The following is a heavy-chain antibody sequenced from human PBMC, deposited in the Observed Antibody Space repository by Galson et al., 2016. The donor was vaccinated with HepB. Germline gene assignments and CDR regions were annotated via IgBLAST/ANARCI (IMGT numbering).Heavy chain of an antibody. CDR1: GYTFTTYG. Sequence: SVKVSCKASGYTFTTYGINWVRQAPGQGLEWMGWISPYTGNIYYAQNLQGRVTMTTDTSTSTAYMELRSLSSVDTAVYYRARDRSGMYSSHALDIWGQGTMVTVSS. CDR3: ARDRSGMYSSHALDI. V-gene: IGHV1-18*01. D-gene: IGHD1-26*01. CDR2: ISPYTGNI. J-gene: IGHJ3*02.